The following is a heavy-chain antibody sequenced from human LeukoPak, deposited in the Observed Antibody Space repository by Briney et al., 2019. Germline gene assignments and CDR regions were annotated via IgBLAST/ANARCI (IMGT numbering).Heavy chain of an antibody. CDR1: GFTFDDYT. D-gene: IGHD3-22*01. CDR3: AMGGYYDSSGYRL. CDR2: ISWDGGST. Sequence: GGSLRLSCAASGFTFDDYTMHWVRQAPGRGLECVSLISWDGGSTYYADSVKGRFTISRDNSKNSLYLQMNSLRTEDTALYYCAMGGYYDSSGYRLWGQGTLVTVSS. V-gene: IGHV3-43*01. J-gene: IGHJ4*02.